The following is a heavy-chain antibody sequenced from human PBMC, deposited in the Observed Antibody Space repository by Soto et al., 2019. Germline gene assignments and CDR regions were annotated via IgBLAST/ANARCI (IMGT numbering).Heavy chain of an antibody. Sequence: QITLKESGPTLVKPTQTLTLTCTFCGFSLSSTRMAVGWIRQPPGKALEWLALIYWDDDKRYSPFLKSRLTINKDTSKNQVVLTMSTMDPVDTARYYCAHIVVAGLGYYFDYWGQGTLVTVSS. CDR2: IYWDDDK. CDR1: GFSLSSTRMA. D-gene: IGHD6-19*01. J-gene: IGHJ4*02. CDR3: AHIVVAGLGYYFDY. V-gene: IGHV2-5*02.